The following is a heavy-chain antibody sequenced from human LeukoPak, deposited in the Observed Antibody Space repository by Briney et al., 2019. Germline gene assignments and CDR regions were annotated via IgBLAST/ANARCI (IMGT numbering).Heavy chain of an antibody. Sequence: GGSLRLSCAASGFTFSSYSMNWVRQAPGKGLEWVSSISSSSNHIYYADSVKGRFTISRDNAKNSLYLQMNSLRAEDTAVYYCARALHPFYDILAGYYYYYYMDVWGKGTTVTISS. D-gene: IGHD3-9*01. CDR2: ISSSSNHI. V-gene: IGHV3-21*01. CDR3: ARALHPFYDILAGYYYYYYMDV. CDR1: GFTFSSYS. J-gene: IGHJ6*03.